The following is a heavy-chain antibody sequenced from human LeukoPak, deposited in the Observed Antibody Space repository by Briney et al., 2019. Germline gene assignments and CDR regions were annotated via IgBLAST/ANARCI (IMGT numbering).Heavy chain of an antibody. Sequence: GEPLRLSCAVSGFTFSDYYMDWVRQAPGKGLEWVGRLRNKANSYNTEYAASMKGRVTISRDDSKNSLYLQINSLKAEDTAMYYCARGVLWSGYFYFDYWGQGTLVTVS. CDR1: GFTFSDYY. J-gene: IGHJ4*02. CDR3: ARGVLWSGYFYFDY. D-gene: IGHD3-3*01. V-gene: IGHV3-72*01. CDR2: LRNKANSYNT.